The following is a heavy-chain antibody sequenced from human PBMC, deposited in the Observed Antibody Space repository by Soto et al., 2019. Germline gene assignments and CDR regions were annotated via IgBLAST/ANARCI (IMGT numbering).Heavy chain of an antibody. CDR2: IKQDGSEK. D-gene: IGHD3-3*01. Sequence: EVQLVESGGALVQPGGSLRLSCAASGFTFTDYWMNWVRQAPGKGLEWVANIKQDGSEKYYVDSVKGRFTISRDNAKKSLYLQMNSRRAEDTAVYYVAIMIFGLGTDHWGQGTLVTVSS. CDR3: AIMIFGLGTDH. CDR1: GFTFTDYW. J-gene: IGHJ5*02. V-gene: IGHV3-7*01.